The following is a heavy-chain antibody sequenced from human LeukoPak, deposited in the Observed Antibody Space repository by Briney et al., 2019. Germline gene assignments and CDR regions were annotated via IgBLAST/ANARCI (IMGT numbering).Heavy chain of an antibody. J-gene: IGHJ4*02. CDR2: IYYSGST. V-gene: IGHV4-39*07. D-gene: IGHD5-24*01. CDR3: AIMSEGYIPLDY. CDR1: GGSISSSSYY. Sequence: SETLSLTCTVSGGSISSSSYYWGWIRQPPGKGLEWIGSIYYSGSTYYNPSLKSRVTISVDTSKNQFSLKLSSVTAADTAVYYCAIMSEGYIPLDYWGQGTLVTVSS.